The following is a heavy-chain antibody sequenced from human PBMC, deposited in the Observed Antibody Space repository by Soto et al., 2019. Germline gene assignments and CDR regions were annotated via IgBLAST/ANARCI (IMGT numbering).Heavy chain of an antibody. V-gene: IGHV3-53*01. CDR2: IYSGGST. CDR3: ARKFSMDV. Sequence: PGGSLRLSCAASGFTVSNNYMSWVRQAPGKGLEWVSVIYSGGSTYYADSVKGRFTISRDNSKNTLYLQMNSLRADGTAVYYCARKFSMDVWGQGTTVTVSS. J-gene: IGHJ6*02. CDR1: GFTVSNNY.